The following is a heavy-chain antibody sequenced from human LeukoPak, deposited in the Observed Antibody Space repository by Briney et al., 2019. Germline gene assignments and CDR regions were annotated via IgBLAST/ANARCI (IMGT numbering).Heavy chain of an antibody. D-gene: IGHD2-2*01. CDR3: ARVDIVVVPAAKHQNYYYYYGMDV. CDR2: IYYSGST. V-gene: IGHV4-30-4*01. J-gene: IGHJ6*02. CDR1: GGSFSGYY. Sequence: SETLSLTCAVYGGSFSGYYWSWIRQPPGKGLEWIGYIYYSGSTYYNPPLKSRVTISVDTSKNQFSLKLSSVTAADTAVYYCARVDIVVVPAAKHQNYYYYYGMDVWGQGTTVTVSS.